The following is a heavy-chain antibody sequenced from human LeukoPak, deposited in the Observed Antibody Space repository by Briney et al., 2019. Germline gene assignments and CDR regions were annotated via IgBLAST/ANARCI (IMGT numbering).Heavy chain of an antibody. CDR3: ARDLRVVPAAIGAFDI. Sequence: PSETLSLTCTVSGGSISSGGYYWSWIRQPPGKGLEWIGYIYHSGSTYYNPSLKSRVTISVDRSKNQFSLKLSSVTAADTAVYYCARDLRVVPAAIGAFDIWGQGTMVTVSS. CDR1: GGSISSGGYY. CDR2: IYHSGST. V-gene: IGHV4-30-2*01. J-gene: IGHJ3*02. D-gene: IGHD2-2*01.